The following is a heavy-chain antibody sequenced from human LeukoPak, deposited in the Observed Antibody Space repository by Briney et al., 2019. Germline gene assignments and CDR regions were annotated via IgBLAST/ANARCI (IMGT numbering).Heavy chain of an antibody. V-gene: IGHV3-30*02. CDR2: IRYDGSNK. CDR3: ARFIDCSSTSCYEDFDL. CDR1: GFTFSSYG. D-gene: IGHD2-2*01. Sequence: GGSLRLSCAASGFTFSSYGMHWVRQAPGKGLEWVAFIRYDGSNKYYADSVKGRFTISRDNSKNTLYLQMNSLRAEDTAVYYCARFIDCSSTSCYEDFDLWGRGTLVTVSS. J-gene: IGHJ2*01.